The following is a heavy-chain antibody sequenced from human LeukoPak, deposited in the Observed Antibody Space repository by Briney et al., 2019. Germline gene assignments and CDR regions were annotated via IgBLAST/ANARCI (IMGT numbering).Heavy chain of an antibody. Sequence: GGSLRLSCAASGFTFSSYAMHWVRQASGKGLEWVAVISYDGSNKYYADSVKGRFSISRDNSKNTLYLQMNSLRAEDTAVYYCARDPFRTVVAATPNWFDPWGQGTLVTVSS. J-gene: IGHJ5*02. D-gene: IGHD2-15*01. CDR1: GFTFSSYA. CDR2: ISYDGSNK. V-gene: IGHV3-30*01. CDR3: ARDPFRTVVAATPNWFDP.